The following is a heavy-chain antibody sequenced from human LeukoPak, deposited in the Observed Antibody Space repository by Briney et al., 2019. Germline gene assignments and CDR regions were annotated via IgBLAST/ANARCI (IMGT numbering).Heavy chain of an antibody. D-gene: IGHD6-19*01. Sequence: GGSLRLSCAATGFTFSSYVMHWVRQAPGKGLEWVAFTLSDGSNKYYADSVKGRFTISRDNSKNTLYLQMNSLRPEDTAAYYCAKPRTTAGTLDYFDYWGQGTLVTVSS. J-gene: IGHJ4*02. CDR1: GFTFSSYV. CDR3: AKPRTTAGTLDYFDY. V-gene: IGHV3-30*02. CDR2: TLSDGSNK.